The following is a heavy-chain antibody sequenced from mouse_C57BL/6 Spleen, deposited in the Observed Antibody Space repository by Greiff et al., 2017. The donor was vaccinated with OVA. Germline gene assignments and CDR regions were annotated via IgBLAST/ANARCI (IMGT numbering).Heavy chain of an antibody. D-gene: IGHD2-4*01. CDR1: GFTFSDAW. CDR2: IRNKANNHAT. V-gene: IGHV6-6*01. Sequence: EVKLMESGGGLVQPGGSMKLSCAASGFTFSDAWMDWVRQSPEKGLEWVAEIRNKANNHATYYAESVKGRFTISRDDSKSIVYLQMNILRAEDTGIYYSTMDYGDWYFDVWGTGTTVTVSS. J-gene: IGHJ1*03. CDR3: TMDYGDWYFDV.